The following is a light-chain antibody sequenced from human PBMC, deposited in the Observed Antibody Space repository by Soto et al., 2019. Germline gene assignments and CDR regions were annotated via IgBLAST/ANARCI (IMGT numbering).Light chain of an antibody. V-gene: IGKV1-5*01. Sequence: DIQMTQSPPSLSASVRDRVTITCGASQSISSWLAWYQQKPGKAPKLLIYDASSLESGVPSRFSGSGSGTEFTLTIGSLQPDDFATYYCQQYNSYPWTFGQGTKVDI. CDR2: DAS. CDR1: QSISSW. J-gene: IGKJ1*01. CDR3: QQYNSYPWT.